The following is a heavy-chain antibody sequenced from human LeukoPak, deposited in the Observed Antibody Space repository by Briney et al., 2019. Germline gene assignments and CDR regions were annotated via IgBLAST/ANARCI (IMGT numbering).Heavy chain of an antibody. CDR2: INHSGST. D-gene: IGHD2-8*01. Sequence: SETLSLTCAVYGESFSGYYWSWIRQPPGKGLEWIGEINHSGSTNYNPSLKSRVTISVGTSKNQFSLKLSSVIAADTAVYYCARTQYVLIVYYYYYMDVWGKGTTVTVS. V-gene: IGHV4-34*01. CDR3: ARTQYVLIVYYYYYMDV. CDR1: GESFSGYY. J-gene: IGHJ6*03.